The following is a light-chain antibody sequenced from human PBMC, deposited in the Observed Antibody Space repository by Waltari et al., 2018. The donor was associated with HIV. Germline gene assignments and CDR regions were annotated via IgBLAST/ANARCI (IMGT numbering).Light chain of an antibody. CDR2: DVN. Sequence: QSALTQPASVSGSPGQSITISCTGTSSDVGYSNYVSWYQQHPGKAPKVIISDVNNGPSGVSDRFSGSKSGYTASLTISGLQAEDEADYYCKSYSASNTCVFGSGTKVTVL. CDR3: KSYSASNTCV. J-gene: IGLJ1*01. CDR1: SSDVGYSNY. V-gene: IGLV2-14*01.